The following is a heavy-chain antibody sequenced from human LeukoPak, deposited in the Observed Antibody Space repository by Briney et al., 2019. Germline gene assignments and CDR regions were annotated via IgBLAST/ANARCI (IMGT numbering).Heavy chain of an antibody. CDR2: IRYDGSNK. V-gene: IGHV3-30*02. J-gene: IGHJ4*02. CDR1: GFTFSSYG. Sequence: GGSLRLSCAASGFTFSSYGTHWVRQAPGKGLEWVAFIRYDGSNKYYADSVKGRFTISRDNSKNTLYLQMNSLRAEDTAVYYCARARSGRPFDYWGQGTLVTVSS. CDR3: ARARSGRPFDY.